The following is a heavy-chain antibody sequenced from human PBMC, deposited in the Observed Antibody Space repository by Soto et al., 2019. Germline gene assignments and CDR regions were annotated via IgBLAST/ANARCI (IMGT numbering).Heavy chain of an antibody. CDR3: ARVGYCSSTRCYDWFDP. CDR1: GYTFTGYY. D-gene: IGHD2-2*01. V-gene: IGHV1-2*04. J-gene: IGHJ5*02. Sequence: QVQLVQSGAEVKKPGASVKVSCKASGYTFTGYYMHWVRQAPGQGLEWMGWVNPNSGGTNYAQKFQGWVTMTRDTSISTAYMELSRLRSADTAVYYCARVGYCSSTRCYDWFDPWGQGTLVTVSS. CDR2: VNPNSGGT.